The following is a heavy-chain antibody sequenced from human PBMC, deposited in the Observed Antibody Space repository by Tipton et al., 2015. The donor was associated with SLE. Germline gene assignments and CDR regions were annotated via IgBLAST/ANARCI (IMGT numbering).Heavy chain of an antibody. D-gene: IGHD6-19*01. Sequence: TLSLTCAVYGGSFSGYYWSWIRQPPGKGLEWIGEINHSGSTYYNPSLKSRVTISVDTSKNQFSLKVSSVTAADTAVYYCARQRISSGWRDYWGQGTLVTVSS. V-gene: IGHV4-34*01. J-gene: IGHJ4*02. CDR1: GGSFSGYY. CDR3: ARQRISSGWRDY. CDR2: INHSGST.